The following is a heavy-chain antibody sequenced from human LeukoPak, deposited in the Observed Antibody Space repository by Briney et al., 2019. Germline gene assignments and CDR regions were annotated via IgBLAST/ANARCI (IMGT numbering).Heavy chain of an antibody. V-gene: IGHV1-69*04. Sequence: SVKVSCKASGGTFSSYAISWVRQAPGLGREWMRRIIPILGIANYAQKFQGRVTITADKSTSTAYMELSSLRSEDTAVYYCASYSGSSWYTASELDYWGQGTLVTVSS. CDR1: GGTFSSYA. D-gene: IGHD6-13*01. CDR3: ASYSGSSWYTASELDY. CDR2: IIPILGIA. J-gene: IGHJ4*02.